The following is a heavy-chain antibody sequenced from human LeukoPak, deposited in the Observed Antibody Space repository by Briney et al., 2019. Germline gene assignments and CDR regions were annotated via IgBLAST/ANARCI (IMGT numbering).Heavy chain of an antibody. J-gene: IGHJ4*02. CDR1: GFTFSSYA. V-gene: IGHV3-30-3*01. D-gene: IGHD6-19*01. CDR2: ISHDGSNK. CDR3: ATPYTSGWSLYFDN. Sequence: GGSLRLSCAASGFTFSSYAMHWVRQAPDKGLEWVAVISHDGSNKYYADSVKGRFSISRDNAKNTLYLRMNGLRAEETAMYYCATPYTSGWSLYFDNWGQGTLVTVSS.